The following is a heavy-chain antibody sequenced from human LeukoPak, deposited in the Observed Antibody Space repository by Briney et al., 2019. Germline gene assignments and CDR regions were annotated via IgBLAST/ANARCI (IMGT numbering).Heavy chain of an antibody. CDR2: VTNGGTT. Sequence: GGSLRLSCAASGLTFSSHTMNWVRQAPGKGLEYISSVTNGGTTCYADSVKGRFTISRDNSKSTLYLQMNSLRAEDTAVYYCAQCIAVRPFPFDNWGQGTLVTVSS. J-gene: IGHJ4*02. CDR3: AQCIAVRPFPFDN. D-gene: IGHD6-6*01. CDR1: GLTFSSHT. V-gene: IGHV3-23*01.